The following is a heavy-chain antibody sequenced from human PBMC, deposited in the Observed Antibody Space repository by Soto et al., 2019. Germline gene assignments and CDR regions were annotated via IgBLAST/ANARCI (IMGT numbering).Heavy chain of an antibody. J-gene: IGHJ4*02. CDR1: GDSVNNYY. CDR3: ARGGTRSRELLTY. V-gene: IGHV4-4*07. CDR2: VYSSGSA. Sequence: VRLQESGPGLVKPSETLSLTCTVTGDSVNNYYWSWIRQPAGKGLEWIGRVYSSGSANYNPSLMSRVTVSVDTSKNEVSLKVTSVTAADTAIYYCARGGTRSRELLTYWGQGTLVTVSS. D-gene: IGHD1-7*01.